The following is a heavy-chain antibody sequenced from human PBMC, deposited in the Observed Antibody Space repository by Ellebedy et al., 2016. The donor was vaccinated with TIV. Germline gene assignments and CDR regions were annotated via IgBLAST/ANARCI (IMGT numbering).Heavy chain of an antibody. Sequence: SETLSLTCTVSGGSISSGGYSWGWVRQPPGKGLEWLGYIYHGVTTHYNSSLNSRVTISVDTSKNQFSLKLTSVTAADTAVYFCARVPDLWGQGTLVTVSS. CDR2: IYHGVTT. J-gene: IGHJ5*02. CDR3: ARVPDL. V-gene: IGHV4-30-2*01. CDR1: GGSISSGGYS.